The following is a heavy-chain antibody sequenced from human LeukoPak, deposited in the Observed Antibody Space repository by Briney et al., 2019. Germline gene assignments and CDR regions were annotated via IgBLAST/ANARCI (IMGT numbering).Heavy chain of an antibody. V-gene: IGHV1-18*01. D-gene: IGHD3-10*01. Sequence: ASVKVSCKASGYTFTSYGISWVRQAPGQGLEWMGWISAYNGNTNYAQKIQGRVTMTTDTSTSTAYMELRSLRSDDPAVYYCARDDRSGSYRPSDYWGQGTLVTVSS. J-gene: IGHJ4*02. CDR3: ARDDRSGSYRPSDY. CDR1: GYTFTSYG. CDR2: ISAYNGNT.